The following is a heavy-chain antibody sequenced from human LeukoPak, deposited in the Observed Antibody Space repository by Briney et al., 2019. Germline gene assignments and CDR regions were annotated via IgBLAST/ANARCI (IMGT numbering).Heavy chain of an antibody. V-gene: IGHV3-9*01. Sequence: GGSPRLSCAASGFTFDDYAMHWVRQAPGKGLEWVSGISWNSGSIGYADSVKGRFTISRDNAKNSLYLQMNSLRAEDTALYYCAKDIWGAYWYFDLWGRGTLVTVSS. CDR2: ISWNSGSI. D-gene: IGHD1-26*01. CDR1: GFTFDDYA. CDR3: AKDIWGAYWYFDL. J-gene: IGHJ2*01.